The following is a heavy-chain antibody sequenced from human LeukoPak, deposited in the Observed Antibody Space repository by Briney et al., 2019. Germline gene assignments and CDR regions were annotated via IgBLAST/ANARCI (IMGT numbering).Heavy chain of an antibody. Sequence: GGSLRLSCAASGFTFSSYSMNWVRQARGKGLEWVSSISSSSSYIYYADSVKGRFTISRDNAKNSLYLQMNSLRAEDTAVYYCARDVTDIVATITSDYWGQGTLVTVSS. D-gene: IGHD5-12*01. CDR1: GFTFSSYS. CDR3: ARDVTDIVATITSDY. J-gene: IGHJ4*02. V-gene: IGHV3-21*01. CDR2: ISSSSSYI.